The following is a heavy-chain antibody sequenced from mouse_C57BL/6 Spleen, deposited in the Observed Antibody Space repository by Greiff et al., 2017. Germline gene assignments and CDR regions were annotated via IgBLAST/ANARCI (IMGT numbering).Heavy chain of an antibody. CDR2: ISGGGGNT. Sequence: EVKLVESGGGLVKPGGSLKLSCAASGFTFSSYTMSWVRQTPEKRLEWVATISGGGGNTYYPDSVKGRFTISRDNAKNTLYLQMSSLRSEDTALYYCARREHYYGTGYYFDYWANGTTLAVSS. CDR1: GFTFSSYT. D-gene: IGHD1-2*01. J-gene: IGHJ2*01. CDR3: ARREHYYGTGYYFDY. V-gene: IGHV5-9*01.